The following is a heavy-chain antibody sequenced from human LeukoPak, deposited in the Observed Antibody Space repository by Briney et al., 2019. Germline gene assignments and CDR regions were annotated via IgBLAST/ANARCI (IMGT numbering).Heavy chain of an antibody. Sequence: PSETLSLTCTVSGGSISSYYWSWIRQPPGKGLEWIGYIYYSGSTNYNPSLKSRVTISVDTSKNQFSLKLSSVTAADTAVYYCASSTPSRAFDIWGQGTMVTVSS. CDR1: GGSISSYY. D-gene: IGHD2-2*01. V-gene: IGHV4-59*01. CDR3: ASSTPSRAFDI. J-gene: IGHJ3*02. CDR2: IYYSGST.